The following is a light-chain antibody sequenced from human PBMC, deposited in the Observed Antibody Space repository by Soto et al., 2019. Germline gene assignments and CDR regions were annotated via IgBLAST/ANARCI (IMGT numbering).Light chain of an antibody. CDR1: QSVSSK. J-gene: IGKJ1*01. CDR2: GSS. Sequence: EIFMTQSPATLSVSPGEGATLSCRASQSVSSKLAWYQQKPGQAPRLLIYGSSTRATGIPARFSGSGSGTEFTLIISSLQSEDSAVYYCQQYNSWLWTFGQGTKVDIK. CDR3: QQYNSWLWT. V-gene: IGKV3-15*01.